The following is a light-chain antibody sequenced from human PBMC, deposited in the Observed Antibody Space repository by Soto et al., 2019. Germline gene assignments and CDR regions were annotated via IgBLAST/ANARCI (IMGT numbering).Light chain of an antibody. CDR1: QSISRNY. CDR3: QQRNNWPLVT. CDR2: DAS. Sequence: EIVLTQSPATLSLSPGERATLSCRASQSISRNYLAWYQQKPGQAPRLLIYDASNRATGVPARFSGSGSGTDFTLTIRSLEPEDFAVYYCQQRNNWPLVTFGGGTKVEIK. V-gene: IGKV3-11*01. J-gene: IGKJ4*01.